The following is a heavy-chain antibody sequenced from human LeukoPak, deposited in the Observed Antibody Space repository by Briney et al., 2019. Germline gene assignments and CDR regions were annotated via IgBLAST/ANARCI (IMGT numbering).Heavy chain of an antibody. V-gene: IGHV3-30-3*01. CDR3: PRDLGMANPYYFDY. Sequence: PGGSLRLSCAASGFTFSSYAMHWVRQAPGKGLEGVAVISYDGSKKYYADSVKGRFTISRDNSKNTLYLQMNRLRAEDTAVYYCPRDLGMANPYYFDYWGQGTLVTVSS. J-gene: IGHJ4*02. CDR1: GFTFSSYA. CDR2: ISYDGSKK.